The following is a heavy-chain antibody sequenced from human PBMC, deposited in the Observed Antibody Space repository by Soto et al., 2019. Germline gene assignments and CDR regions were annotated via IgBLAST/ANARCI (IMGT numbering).Heavy chain of an antibody. Sequence: QVQLVQSGTEVRKPGSSVKVSCKASGDTLSNYVINWVRQAPGQGLEWMGGVSPSFGTANYAQKFQARLTTTADESTGTVYMELSSLRSEVTAVYYCARDRVDSGSYVRFVDWGQGTLVTVYS. CDR3: ARDRVDSGSYVRFVD. D-gene: IGHD1-26*01. CDR2: VSPSFGTA. V-gene: IGHV1-69*01. CDR1: GDTLSNYV. J-gene: IGHJ4*02.